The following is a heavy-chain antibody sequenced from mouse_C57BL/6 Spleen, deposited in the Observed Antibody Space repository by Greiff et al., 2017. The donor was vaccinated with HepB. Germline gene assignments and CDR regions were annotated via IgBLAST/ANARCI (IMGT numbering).Heavy chain of an antibody. J-gene: IGHJ2*01. Sequence: EVKLQESGPGLVKPSQSLSLTCSVTGYSITSGYYWNWIRQFPGNKLEWMGYISYDGSNNYNPSLKNRISITRDTSKNQFFLKLNSVTTEDTATYYCARGGTTVVALYYFDYWGQGTTLTVSS. CDR3: ARGGTTVVALYYFDY. V-gene: IGHV3-6*01. D-gene: IGHD1-1*01. CDR2: ISYDGSN. CDR1: GYSITSGYY.